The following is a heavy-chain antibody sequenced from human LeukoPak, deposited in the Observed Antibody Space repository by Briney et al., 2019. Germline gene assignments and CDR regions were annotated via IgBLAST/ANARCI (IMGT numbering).Heavy chain of an antibody. CDR1: GFTFSSYE. D-gene: IGHD5-24*01. J-gene: IGHJ4*02. CDR3: ARVGRWLQMGKGGIDY. Sequence: GGSLRLSCAASGFTFSSYEMNWVRQAPGKGLEWVSYISSSGSTIYYADSVKGRFTISRDNAKNSLYLQMNSLRAEDTAVYYCARVGRWLQMGKGGIDYWGQGTLVTVSS. V-gene: IGHV3-48*03. CDR2: ISSSGSTI.